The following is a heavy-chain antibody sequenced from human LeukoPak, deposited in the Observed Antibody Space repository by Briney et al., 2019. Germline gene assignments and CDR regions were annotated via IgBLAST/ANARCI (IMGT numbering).Heavy chain of an antibody. Sequence: GGSLRLSCAASGFTVSSNYMSWVRQAPGKGPEWVSVIYSGGSTYYADSVKGRFTISRDNSKNTLYLQMNSLRAEDTAVYYCARNTPLGYYGMDVWGQGTTVTVSS. CDR1: GFTVSSNY. CDR2: IYSGGST. J-gene: IGHJ6*02. D-gene: IGHD7-27*01. V-gene: IGHV3-66*02. CDR3: ARNTPLGYYGMDV.